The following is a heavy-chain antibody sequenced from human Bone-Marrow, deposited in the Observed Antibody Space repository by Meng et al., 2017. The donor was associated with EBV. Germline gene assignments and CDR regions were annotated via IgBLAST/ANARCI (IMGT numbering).Heavy chain of an antibody. V-gene: IGHV1-2*06. CDR3: ARMSYGSGSYYNWFDP. Sequence: RGEAGSGLRKLGALSKGPDKASGYTFPGYYMHWVRQAPGQGLEWMGRINPNSGGTNYAQKFQGRVTMTRDTSISTAYMELSRLRSDDTAVYYCARMSYGSGSYYNWFDPWGQGTLVTVSS. CDR2: INPNSGGT. J-gene: IGHJ5*02. CDR1: GYTFPGYY. D-gene: IGHD3-10*01.